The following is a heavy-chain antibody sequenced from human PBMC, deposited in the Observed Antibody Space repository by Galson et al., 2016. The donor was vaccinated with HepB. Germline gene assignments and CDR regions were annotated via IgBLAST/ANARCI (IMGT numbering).Heavy chain of an antibody. J-gene: IGHJ1*01. Sequence: SLRLSCAASGFSFSNYGMHWVRQAPGKGLEWVAVIWYDGNNKYYADSVKGRFTISRDNSKDTVYLQMNSLRAEDTALYYCAKGCGGDCYLYLQHWGQGTLVTVSP. D-gene: IGHD2-21*02. CDR1: GFSFSNYG. V-gene: IGHV3-33*06. CDR2: IWYDGNNK. CDR3: AKGCGGDCYLYLQH.